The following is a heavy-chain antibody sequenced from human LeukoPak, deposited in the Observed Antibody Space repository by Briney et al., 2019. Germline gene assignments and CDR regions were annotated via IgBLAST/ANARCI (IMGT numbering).Heavy chain of an antibody. CDR2: ISSSSSYV. J-gene: IGHJ4*02. V-gene: IGHV3-21*01. D-gene: IGHD3-10*01. Sequence: GGSLRLFCAASGFTFSSYSMNWVRQAPGKGLEWVSSISSSSSYVYYADSVKGRFTTSRDNAKNSLYLQMNSLRAEDTAVYYCARDRGFGELFFDYWGQGTLVTVSS. CDR1: GFTFSSYS. CDR3: ARDRGFGELFFDY.